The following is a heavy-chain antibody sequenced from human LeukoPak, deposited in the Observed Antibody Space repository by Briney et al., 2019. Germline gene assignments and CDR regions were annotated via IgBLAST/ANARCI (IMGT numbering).Heavy chain of an antibody. J-gene: IGHJ3*02. V-gene: IGHV3-21*01. CDR3: ARVGYYCSSTSCPVGAFDI. Sequence: PGGSLRLSCAASGYTFSSYSMNWVRQAPGKGLEWVSSISSRSSYIYYADSVKGRFTISRDNAKNSLYLQMNSLRAEDTAVYYSARVGYYCSSTSCPVGAFDIWGQGTMVTVSS. CDR1: GYTFSSYS. CDR2: ISSRSSYI. D-gene: IGHD2-2*01.